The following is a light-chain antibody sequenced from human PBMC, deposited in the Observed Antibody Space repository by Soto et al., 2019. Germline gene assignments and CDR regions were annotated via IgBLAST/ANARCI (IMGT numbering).Light chain of an antibody. Sequence: QSALTQPRSVSGSPGQSVTISCTGTSSDVGGYNYVSWYQQHPGKAPKLMIYDVSKRPSGVPDRFSGSKSVNTASLTISGLLAEDESDYYCCSYAGSYTFYVFGTGTKVTVL. CDR2: DVS. V-gene: IGLV2-11*01. J-gene: IGLJ1*01. CDR1: SSDVGGYNY. CDR3: CSYAGSYTFYV.